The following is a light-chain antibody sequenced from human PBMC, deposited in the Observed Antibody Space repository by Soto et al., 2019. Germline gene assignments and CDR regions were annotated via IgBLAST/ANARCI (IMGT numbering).Light chain of an antibody. Sequence: EIVMTQSPATLSLSPGERATLSFMASQSVSSSYLSWYQQKPGQAPRLLIYDASNRATGIPARFSGSGSGTDFTLTISSLEPEDFAVYYCQQRSNWPPITFGQGTRLEIK. V-gene: IGKV3-11*01. J-gene: IGKJ5*01. CDR2: DAS. CDR1: QSVSSSY. CDR3: QQRSNWPPIT.